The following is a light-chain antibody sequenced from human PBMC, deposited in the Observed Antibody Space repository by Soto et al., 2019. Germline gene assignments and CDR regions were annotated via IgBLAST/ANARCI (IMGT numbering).Light chain of an antibody. J-gene: IGKJ2*01. CDR1: QSISSY. CDR3: QQSYSTPAVT. V-gene: IGKV1-39*01. CDR2: AAS. Sequence: DIQMTQSPSSLSASVGDRVTITCRASQSISSYLNWYQQKPGKAPKLLIYAASSLQSGVPSRFSGSGSGTHFTLPISSLQPEDFATYYCQQSYSTPAVTFGQGTKLEIK.